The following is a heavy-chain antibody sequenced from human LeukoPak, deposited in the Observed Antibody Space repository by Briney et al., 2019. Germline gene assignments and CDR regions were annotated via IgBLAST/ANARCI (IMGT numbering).Heavy chain of an antibody. CDR2: IWYGGSNK. J-gene: IGHJ4*02. CDR1: GFTFSSYG. Sequence: GGSLRLSCAASGFTFSSYGMHWVRQAPGKGLEWVAVIWYGGSNKYYADSVKGRFTISRDNSKNTLYLQMNSLRAEDTAVYYCAKESSRVYYDSSGISWGYYFDYWGQGTLVTVSS. V-gene: IGHV3-30*02. D-gene: IGHD3-22*01. CDR3: AKESSRVYYDSSGISWGYYFDY.